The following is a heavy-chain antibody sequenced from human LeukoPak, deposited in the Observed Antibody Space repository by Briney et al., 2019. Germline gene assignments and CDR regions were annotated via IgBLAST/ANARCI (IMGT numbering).Heavy chain of an antibody. CDR3: AREGPDYYDSSGYPPFDY. J-gene: IGHJ4*02. V-gene: IGHV1-46*01. Sequence: GASVKVSCKASGGTFSSYAISWVRQAPGQGLEWMGIINPSGGSTSYAQKFQGRVTMTRDTSTSTVYMELSSLRSEDTAVYYCAREGPDYYDSSGYPPFDYWGQGTLVTVSS. CDR1: GGTFSSYA. D-gene: IGHD3-22*01. CDR2: INPSGGST.